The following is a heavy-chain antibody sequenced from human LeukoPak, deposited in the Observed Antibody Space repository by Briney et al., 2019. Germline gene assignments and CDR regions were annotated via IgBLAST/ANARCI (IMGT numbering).Heavy chain of an antibody. CDR2: IYYSGST. J-gene: IGHJ4*02. V-gene: IGHV4-39*07. CDR1: GGSISSSSYY. CDR3: ARDQRYFDY. Sequence: PSETLSLTCTVSGGSISSSSYYWGWIRQPPGKGLEWIGSIYYSGSTYYNPSLKSRVTISVDTSKNQFSLKLSSVTAADTAVYYCARDQRYFDYWGQGALVTVSS.